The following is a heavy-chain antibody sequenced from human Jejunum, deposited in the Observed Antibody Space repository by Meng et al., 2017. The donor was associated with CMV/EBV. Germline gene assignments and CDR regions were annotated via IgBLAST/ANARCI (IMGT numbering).Heavy chain of an antibody. J-gene: IGHJ4*02. V-gene: IGHV1-2*02. D-gene: IGHD5-12*01. Sequence: SGYTFPAYYLHWVRQAPGQGLEWMGWIYPSRGGTNYAQKFQGRVTMTRDTSISTAYMELSSLTSDDTAVYYCAAVTYSGYDDFDYWGQGTLVTVSS. CDR3: AAVTYSGYDDFDY. CDR2: IYPSRGGT. CDR1: GYTFPAYY.